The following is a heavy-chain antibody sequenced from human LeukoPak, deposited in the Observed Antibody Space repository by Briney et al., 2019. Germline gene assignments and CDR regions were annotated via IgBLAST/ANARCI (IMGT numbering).Heavy chain of an antibody. V-gene: IGHV1-2*02. D-gene: IGHD2-2*01. CDR2: INPNSGGT. CDR3: ARVSVKWKGIVVVPAASESFDY. CDR1: GYTFTGYY. Sequence: ASVKVSCKASGYTFTGYYMHWVRQAPGQGLEWMGWINPNSGGTNYAQKFQGRVTMTRDTSISTAYMELSRLRSDDTAVYYCARVSVKWKGIVVVPAASESFDYWGQGTLVTVSS. J-gene: IGHJ4*02.